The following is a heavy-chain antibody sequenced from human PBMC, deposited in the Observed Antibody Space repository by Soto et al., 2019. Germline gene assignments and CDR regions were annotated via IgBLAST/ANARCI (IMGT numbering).Heavy chain of an antibody. CDR3: ARVRGYTTTHYLDY. CDR2: INPSAGSS. J-gene: IGHJ4*02. CDR1: GYTFTNYY. D-gene: IGHD2-2*02. Sequence: ASVKVSCNASGYTFTNYYMYWVRQAPGQGLEWMGIINPSAGSSSYAQRFQGRVTMTWDTSTTTVYMELSSLRSEDTAVYYCARVRGYTTTHYLDYWGQGTLVTSPQ. V-gene: IGHV1-46*01.